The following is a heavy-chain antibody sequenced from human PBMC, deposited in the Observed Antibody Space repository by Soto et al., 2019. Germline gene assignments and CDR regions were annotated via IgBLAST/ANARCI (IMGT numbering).Heavy chain of an antibody. CDR2: ISYDGSKE. J-gene: IGHJ4*02. V-gene: IGHV3-30*18. Sequence: GGSLRLSCAASGFTFSNYGMHWVRQALGKGLEWVAVISYDGSKEYYVDSVKGRFTISRDNSKNTLYLQMNSLRAEDTAVYYCAKVVHSSTWYRYFDYWGQGTLVTVSS. CDR1: GFTFSNYG. CDR3: AKVVHSSTWYRYFDY. D-gene: IGHD6-13*01.